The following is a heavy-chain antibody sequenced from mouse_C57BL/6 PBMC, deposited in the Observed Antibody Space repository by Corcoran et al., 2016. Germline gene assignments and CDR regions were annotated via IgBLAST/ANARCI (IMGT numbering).Heavy chain of an antibody. CDR3: ARWLPTFYYFDY. J-gene: IGHJ2*01. V-gene: IGHV1-26*01. Sequence: EVQLQQSGPELVKPGASVKISCKASGYTFTDYYMNWVKQSHGKSLEWIGDINPNNGGTSYNQKFKGKATLTVDKSSSTAYMELRSLTSEDSAVYYCARWLPTFYYFDYWGQGTTLTVSS. CDR1: GYTFTDYY. CDR2: INPNNGGT. D-gene: IGHD2-3*01.